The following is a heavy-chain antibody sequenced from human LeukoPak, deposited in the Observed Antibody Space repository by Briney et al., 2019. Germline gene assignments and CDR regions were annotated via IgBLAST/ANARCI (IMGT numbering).Heavy chain of an antibody. CDR3: ARSRRIEWFGEFESP. Sequence: GGSLRLSCAASGFTFSSYWMSWVRQAPGKGLEWVAFIRYDGSSKYYADSVKGRFTISRDNSKNTLYLQMNSLRDEDTAVYYCARSRRIEWFGEFESPWGRGTLVTVSS. J-gene: IGHJ4*02. CDR1: GFTFSSYW. CDR2: IRYDGSSK. D-gene: IGHD3-10*01. V-gene: IGHV3-30*02.